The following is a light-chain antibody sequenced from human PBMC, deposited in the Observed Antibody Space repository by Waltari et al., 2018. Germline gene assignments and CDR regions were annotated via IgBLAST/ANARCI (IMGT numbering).Light chain of an antibody. V-gene: IGKV3-15*01. CDR2: TAS. CDR3: HQYNNWPPGGT. J-gene: IGKJ1*01. Sequence: EIVMTQSPAALSVSPGERATLSCRASQSVPINLAWYQQKPGQAPRLLISTASTRATGIPARFSGSGSGTEFTLTINSLQSEDSAIYYCHQYNNWPPGGTFGQGTKVELK. CDR1: QSVPIN.